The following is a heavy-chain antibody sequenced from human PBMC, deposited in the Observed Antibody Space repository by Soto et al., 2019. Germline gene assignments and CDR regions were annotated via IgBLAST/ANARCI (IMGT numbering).Heavy chain of an antibody. CDR3: LRHSGSYYSMYNWYAP. CDR2: IYYSGST. Sequence: PSETLSLTCTVYGGSISSYYWSWIRQPPGKGLEWIGYIYYSGSTNYNPSLKSRVTISVDTSKNQFSLKLSSVTAADTAVYYCLRHSGSYYSMYNWYAPWGQGTLDTVSA. CDR1: GGSISSYY. J-gene: IGHJ5*02. D-gene: IGHD3-10*01. V-gene: IGHV4-59*08.